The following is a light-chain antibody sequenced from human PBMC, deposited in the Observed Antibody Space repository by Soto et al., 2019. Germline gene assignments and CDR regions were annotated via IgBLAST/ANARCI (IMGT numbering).Light chain of an antibody. CDR2: DVS. CDR3: SSYTSSSTL. Sequence: QSALTQPASVSGSPGQSITISCTGTSSDVGGYNHVSWYQQHPGKAPKVMIYDVSNRPSGVSNRFSGSKSGNTASLTISGLQAEDEANYYCSSYTSSSTLFGGGTKLTVL. V-gene: IGLV2-14*01. CDR1: SSDVGGYNH. J-gene: IGLJ2*01.